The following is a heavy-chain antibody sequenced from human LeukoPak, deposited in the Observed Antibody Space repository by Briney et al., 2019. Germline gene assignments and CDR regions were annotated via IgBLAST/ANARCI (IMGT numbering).Heavy chain of an antibody. CDR2: IYYTGST. CDR1: GGSISSYY. V-gene: IGHV4-59*01. D-gene: IGHD1-26*01. CDR3: ARRAPYGSVDY. Sequence: PSETLSLTCTVSGGSISSYYWSWIRQPPGKGLEWIGYIYYTGSTNYNLSLKSRVTISVDTSKNQFSVRLSSVTAADTAVYYCARRAPYGSVDYWGQGALVTVSS. J-gene: IGHJ4*02.